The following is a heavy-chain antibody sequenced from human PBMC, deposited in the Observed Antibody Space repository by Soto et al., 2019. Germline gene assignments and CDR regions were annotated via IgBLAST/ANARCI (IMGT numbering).Heavy chain of an antibody. CDR1: GATFRSYA. Sequence: VQLVQSGAEVKKPGSSVTVSCRASGATFRSYAFTWVRQAPGQGLEWMGGISPIFGSTIYARQFQGRVTITADDSASTAYMELNSLSSEDTAVYYCAGDYGVYDWYGMDVWGQGTTVTVSS. J-gene: IGHJ6*02. V-gene: IGHV1-69*01. D-gene: IGHD4-17*01. CDR2: ISPIFGST. CDR3: AGDYGVYDWYGMDV.